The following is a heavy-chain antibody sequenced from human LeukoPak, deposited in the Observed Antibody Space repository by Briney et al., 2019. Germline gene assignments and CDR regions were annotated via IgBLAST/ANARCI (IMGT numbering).Heavy chain of an antibody. V-gene: IGHV3-53*01. D-gene: IGHD3-22*01. CDR1: GFTVSSNY. CDR2: IYSGGST. J-gene: IGHJ4*02. Sequence: PGGSLRLSCAASGFTVSSNYMSWVRQAPGKGLEWVSVIYSGGSTYYADSVKGRFTISRDNSKNTLYLQMNSLRAEDTAVYYCARALAGSGYSVDYWGQGTLVTVSS. CDR3: ARALAGSGYSVDY.